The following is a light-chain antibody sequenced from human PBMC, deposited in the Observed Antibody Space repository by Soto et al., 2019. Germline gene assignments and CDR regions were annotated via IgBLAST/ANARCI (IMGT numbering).Light chain of an antibody. CDR1: QSVSSSY. J-gene: IGKJ3*01. CDR2: GAS. Sequence: EIVLTQSPGTLSLSPGEGATLSCRASQSVSSSYLAWYQQKPCQAPRLLIYGASSRATGIPDRFSGSGSGTDFTLTISRLEPEDFAVYYCQQYANSPLTFGPGT. V-gene: IGKV3-20*01. CDR3: QQYANSPLT.